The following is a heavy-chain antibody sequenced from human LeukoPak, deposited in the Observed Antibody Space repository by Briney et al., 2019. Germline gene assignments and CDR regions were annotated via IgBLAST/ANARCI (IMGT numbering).Heavy chain of an antibody. D-gene: IGHD3-22*01. CDR3: ARYYDSSGYENFFDY. J-gene: IGHJ4*02. CDR1: GFTFSSYA. Sequence: PGGSLRPSYTASGFTFSSYAMGWVRQAPGKGLEWVSSISSSSSYIYYADSVKGRFTISRDNAKNSLYLQMNSLRAEDTAVYYCARYYDSSGYENFFDYWGQGTLVTVSS. V-gene: IGHV3-21*01. CDR2: ISSSSSYI.